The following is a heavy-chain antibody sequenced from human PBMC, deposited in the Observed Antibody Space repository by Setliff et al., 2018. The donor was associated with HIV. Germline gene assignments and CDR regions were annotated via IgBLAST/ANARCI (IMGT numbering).Heavy chain of an antibody. J-gene: IGHJ6*03. CDR1: GYTFTSYA. Sequence: SVKVSCKASGYTFTSYAINWVRQAPGQGPEWMGGIIPIFATANYAQKFQGRVTITADESTSTAYMELSSLRSEDTAVYCCARGAWYSSGWYSSRYMDVWGKGTTVTVSS. V-gene: IGHV1-69*13. CDR2: IIPIFATA. CDR3: ARGAWYSSGWYSSRYMDV. D-gene: IGHD6-19*01.